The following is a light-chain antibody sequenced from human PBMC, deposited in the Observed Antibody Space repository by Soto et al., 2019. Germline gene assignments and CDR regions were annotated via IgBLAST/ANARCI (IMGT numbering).Light chain of an antibody. J-gene: IGKJ5*01. CDR1: QGVSRK. Sequence: DIVMTQSPATLSVAPGERFTFSRRASQGVSRKLAWYQHKPGQPPRLLIYETSTRANGIPARFSGSGSGTDFTLSISSLQPGDVGIYSCQQYHTWPPITFGQGTRLEIK. V-gene: IGKV3-15*01. CDR2: ETS. CDR3: QQYHTWPPIT.